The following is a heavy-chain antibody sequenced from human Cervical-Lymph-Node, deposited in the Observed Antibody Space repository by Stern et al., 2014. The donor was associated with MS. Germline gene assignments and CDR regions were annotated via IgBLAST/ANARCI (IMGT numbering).Heavy chain of an antibody. Sequence: EVQLVQSGGGLVQPGGSLRLSCAASGFTFSSYWMSWVRQAPGKGLEWVANIKQDGSEKYYVDSVKGRFTISRDNAKNSLYLQMNSLRAEDTAVYYCARLNDFWSGYPLYYFDYWGQGTLVTVSS. J-gene: IGHJ4*02. CDR2: IKQDGSEK. CDR3: ARLNDFWSGYPLYYFDY. D-gene: IGHD3-3*01. V-gene: IGHV3-7*01. CDR1: GFTFSSYW.